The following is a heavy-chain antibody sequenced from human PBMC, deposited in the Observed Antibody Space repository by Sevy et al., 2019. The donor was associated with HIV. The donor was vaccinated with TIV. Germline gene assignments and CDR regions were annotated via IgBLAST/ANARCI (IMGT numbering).Heavy chain of an antibody. D-gene: IGHD1-26*01. V-gene: IGHV4-59*11. Sequence: SESLSLTCTVSGGSISGLHWSWIRQPPGKGLEWLGYIFYNGATSYNPSLTSRLTISVDTSKNQFSLRLSFVTAADTAVYYCARASISGSNSLDSWGQGTLVTVSS. J-gene: IGHJ4*02. CDR3: ARASISGSNSLDS. CDR1: GGSISGLH. CDR2: IFYNGAT.